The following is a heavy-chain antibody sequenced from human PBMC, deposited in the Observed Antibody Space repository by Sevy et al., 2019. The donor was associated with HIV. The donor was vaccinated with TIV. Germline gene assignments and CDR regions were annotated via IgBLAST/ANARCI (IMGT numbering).Heavy chain of an antibody. D-gene: IGHD5-18*01. CDR1: GFTFSSYG. J-gene: IGHJ6*02. Sequence: GGSLRLSCAASGFTFSSYGMHWVRRAPGKGLEWVALTWYDGSTKFYADSVKGRFTISRDNSKNILSLQMNSLRADDTAVYYCARVRSIDVDTTHYYAMDVWGQGTTVTVSS. CDR3: ARVRSIDVDTTHYYAMDV. V-gene: IGHV3-33*01. CDR2: TWYDGSTK.